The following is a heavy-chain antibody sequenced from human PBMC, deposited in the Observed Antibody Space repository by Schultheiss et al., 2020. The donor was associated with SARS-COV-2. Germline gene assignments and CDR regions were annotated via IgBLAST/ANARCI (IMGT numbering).Heavy chain of an antibody. Sequence: GGSLRLSCAASGFTVSSNYMSWVRQAPGKGLEWVSSISSSSSYIYYADSVKGRLTISRDNSKSTLFLQMDSLRAEDTAVYYCAGLQGVVAATWEYYGMDVWGQGTTVTVSS. CDR2: ISSSSSYI. CDR3: AGLQGVVAATWEYYGMDV. D-gene: IGHD2-15*01. CDR1: GFTVSSNY. J-gene: IGHJ6*02. V-gene: IGHV3-21*01.